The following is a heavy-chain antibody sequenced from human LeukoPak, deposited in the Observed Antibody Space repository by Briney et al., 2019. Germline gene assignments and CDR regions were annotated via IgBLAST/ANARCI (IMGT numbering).Heavy chain of an antibody. CDR3: ARAYGKWNDVYFYAFDL. CDR1: GFTFSSYE. Sequence: TGGSLRLSCAASGFTFSSYEMNWVRQAPGKGLEWVSYISSSGSTIYYADSAKGRFTISRDNAKNSLYLQMNSLRAEDTALYYCARAYGKWNDVYFYAFDLWGQGTMVTVSS. V-gene: IGHV3-48*03. J-gene: IGHJ3*01. CDR2: ISSSGSTI. D-gene: IGHD1-20*01.